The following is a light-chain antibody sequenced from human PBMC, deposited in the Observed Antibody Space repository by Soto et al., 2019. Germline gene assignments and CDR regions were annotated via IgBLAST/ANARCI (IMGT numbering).Light chain of an antibody. CDR1: QGISSY. V-gene: IGKV1-8*01. Sequence: AIRMTQSPSSFSASTGDRVTITCRASQGISSYLAWYQQKPGKAPKLLIYAASTLQSGVPSRFSGSGFGTDFTLTISCLQSEDFSTYYCQQYYSYLGVTFGPGTKVDIK. CDR2: AAS. J-gene: IGKJ3*01. CDR3: QQYYSYLGVT.